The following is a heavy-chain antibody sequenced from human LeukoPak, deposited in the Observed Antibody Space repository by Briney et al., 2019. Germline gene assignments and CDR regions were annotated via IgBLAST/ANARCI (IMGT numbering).Heavy chain of an antibody. V-gene: IGHV3-21*06. CDR1: GFSFSSIS. CDR3: TRDLPVPSLVRGIIIYGLIGY. CDR2: ISLEGGTT. Sequence: PGGSLRLSCEASGFSFSSISMNWVRKAPGKGLKWVSPISLEGGTTYHDDSVKGRFPTSRDNAKSSLYLQMNSLRAEDTALYYCTRDLPVPSLVRGIIIYGLIGYWGQGTLVTVSS. D-gene: IGHD3-10*01. J-gene: IGHJ4*02.